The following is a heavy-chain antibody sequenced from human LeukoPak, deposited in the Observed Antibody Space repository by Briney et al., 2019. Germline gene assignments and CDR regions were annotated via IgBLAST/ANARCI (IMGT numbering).Heavy chain of an antibody. CDR1: GSTLSNAW. D-gene: IGHD3-10*02. J-gene: IGHJ5*02. CDR3: TTESLYHYDRGYNWFDP. Sequence: GGSLRLSCAASGSTLSNAWMSWVRQTPGKGLEWVGRIKSKTDGGTTDYAAPVKGRFTISRDDSKNTLYLQLNGLKTEDTAVYYCTTESLYHYDRGYNWFDPWGQGTLVTVSS. CDR2: IKSKTDGGTT. V-gene: IGHV3-15*01.